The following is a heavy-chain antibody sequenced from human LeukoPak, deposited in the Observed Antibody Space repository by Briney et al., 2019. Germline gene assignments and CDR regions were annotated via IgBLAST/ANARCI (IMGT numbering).Heavy chain of an antibody. CDR2: ISGSGSTI. CDR1: GFTFSTYE. CDR3: ARDQSTVGGPGYFDY. D-gene: IGHD4-11*01. Sequence: PGGSLRLSCTASGFTFSTYEMNWVCQAPEKGLEWVSYISGSGSTIYYADAVKGRFTISRDNAKNSLYLQMNRLRAEDTAVYYCARDQSTVGGPGYFDYWGQGTLVTVSS. V-gene: IGHV3-48*03. J-gene: IGHJ4*02.